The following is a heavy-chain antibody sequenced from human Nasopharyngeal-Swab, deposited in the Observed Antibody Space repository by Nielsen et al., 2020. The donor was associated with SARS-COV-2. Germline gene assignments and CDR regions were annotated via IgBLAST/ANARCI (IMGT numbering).Heavy chain of an antibody. CDR2: IYYSGST. CDR1: GCSISSYY. D-gene: IGHD3-22*01. J-gene: IGHJ3*02. CDR3: ARDRRGGYYDSSWAFDI. Sequence: AETLSLTCTVSGCSISSYYWSWIRQPPGKGLEWIGYIYYSGSTNYNPSLKSRVTISVDTSKNQFSLKLSSVTAADTAVYYCARDRRGGYYDSSWAFDIWGQGTMVTVSS. V-gene: IGHV4-59*01.